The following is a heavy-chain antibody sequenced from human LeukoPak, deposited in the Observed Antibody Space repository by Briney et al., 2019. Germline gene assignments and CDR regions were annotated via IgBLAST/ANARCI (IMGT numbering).Heavy chain of an antibody. Sequence: GGSLRLSCAASGFTFSSYGMHWVRQAPGKGLEWVAFIRYDGSNKYYADSVKGRFTISRDNSKNTLYLQMKSLRAEDTAVHYCAKDGGSGDAFDIWGQGTMVTVSS. V-gene: IGHV3-30*02. J-gene: IGHJ3*02. CDR1: GFTFSSYG. CDR3: AKDGGSGDAFDI. CDR2: IRYDGSNK. D-gene: IGHD3-10*01.